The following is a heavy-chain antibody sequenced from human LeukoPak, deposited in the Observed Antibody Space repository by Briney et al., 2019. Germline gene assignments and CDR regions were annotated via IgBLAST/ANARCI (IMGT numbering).Heavy chain of an antibody. J-gene: IGHJ4*02. D-gene: IGHD2-15*01. CDR2: IVVGSGNT. CDR3: ATWRLGTTRLLSN. V-gene: IGHV1-58*01. Sequence: SVKVSCKASGFTFTSSAVQWVRQARGQRLEWIGWIVVGSGNTNYAQKFQERVTITRDMSTSTAYMELSSLRSEDTAVYYCATWRLGTTRLLSNWGQGTLVTVSS. CDR1: GFTFTSSA.